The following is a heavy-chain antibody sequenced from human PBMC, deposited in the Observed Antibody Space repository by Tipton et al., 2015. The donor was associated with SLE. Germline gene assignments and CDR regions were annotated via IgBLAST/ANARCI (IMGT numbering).Heavy chain of an antibody. CDR1: GGSISSYY. CDR3: ASQLERRLRDAFVI. V-gene: IGHV4-59*01. CDR2: IYYSGST. Sequence: TLSLTCAVSGGSISSYYWSWIRQPPGKGLEWIGYIYYSGSTNYNPSLNRRVTISVDTSKNQFSLKLTSVTAADTAVYYCASQLERRLRDAFVIWGQGTMVTVSS. D-gene: IGHD1-1*01. J-gene: IGHJ3*02.